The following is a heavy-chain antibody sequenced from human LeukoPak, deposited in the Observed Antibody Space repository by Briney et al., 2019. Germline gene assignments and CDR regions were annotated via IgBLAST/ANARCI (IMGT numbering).Heavy chain of an antibody. CDR2: IYYSGST. CDR3: ASGVEMATTRKDY. J-gene: IGHJ4*02. CDR1: GGSISSSSYY. D-gene: IGHD5-24*01. V-gene: IGHV4-39*07. Sequence: PSETLSLTCTVSGGSISSSSYYWGWIRQPPGKGLEWIGSIYYSGSTYYNPSLKSRVTISVDTSKNQFSLKLSSVTAADTAVYYCASGVEMATTRKDYWGQGTLVTVSS.